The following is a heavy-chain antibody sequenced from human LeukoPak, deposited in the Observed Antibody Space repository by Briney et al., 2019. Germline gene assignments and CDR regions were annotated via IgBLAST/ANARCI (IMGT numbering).Heavy chain of an antibody. CDR3: ARASSSGYYPFDY. CDR2: IIPIFGTA. J-gene: IGHJ4*02. D-gene: IGHD3-22*01. CDR1: GGTFSSYA. V-gene: IGHV1-69*05. Sequence: SVKVSCKASGGTFSSYAISWVRQAPGQGLEWMGGIIPIFGTAKYAQKFQGRVTITTDESTSTAYMELSSLRSEDTAAYYCARASSSGYYPFDYWGQGTLVTVSS.